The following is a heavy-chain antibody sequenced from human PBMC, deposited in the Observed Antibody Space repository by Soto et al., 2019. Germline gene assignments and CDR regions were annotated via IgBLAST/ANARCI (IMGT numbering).Heavy chain of an antibody. D-gene: IGHD2-2*01. Sequence: GGSLRLSCAASGFTFSSYAMNWVRQAPGKGLECVSVISGSGNSTYYADSLNGRFTISRDNSKNTLYLQMNSLRAEDTAVYYCAKDPVVVVPAATLGSMDVWGKGTTVTVSS. V-gene: IGHV3-23*01. J-gene: IGHJ6*03. CDR3: AKDPVVVVPAATLGSMDV. CDR1: GFTFSSYA. CDR2: ISGSGNST.